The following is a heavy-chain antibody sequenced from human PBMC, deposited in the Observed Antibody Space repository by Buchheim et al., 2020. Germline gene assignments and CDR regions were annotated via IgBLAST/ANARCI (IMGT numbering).Heavy chain of an antibody. CDR1: GGSLTGYY. V-gene: IGHV4-34*02. CDR2: VNHSGST. D-gene: IGHD3-3*01. J-gene: IGHJ4*02. CDR3: ARRDSWSGYYNY. Sequence: QVQLQQWGAGLLKPSETLSLTCAVYGGSLTGYYWAWIRQPPGKGLEWIGEVNHSGSTSYKPSLKSRVTISVATSKNQFYLKLNSVTAADTAVYYCARRDSWSGYYNYWGQGTL.